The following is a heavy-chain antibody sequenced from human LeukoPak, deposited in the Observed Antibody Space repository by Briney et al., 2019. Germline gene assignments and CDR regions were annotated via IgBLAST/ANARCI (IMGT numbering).Heavy chain of an antibody. CDR1: GFTFSRYW. V-gene: IGHV3-7*01. CDR2: IKKDGSEK. CDR3: AKDSVPGWAGPSCWYFMAG. J-gene: IGHJ4*02. D-gene: IGHD6-19*01. Sequence: GGSLRLSCAASGFTFSRYWMSWVRQAPGKGLEWVANIKKDGSEKYYVDSVKGRFTISRDNAKTSLYLQMNSLRAEDTAVYYCAKDSVPGWAGPSCWYFMAGWGQGTLVTVSS.